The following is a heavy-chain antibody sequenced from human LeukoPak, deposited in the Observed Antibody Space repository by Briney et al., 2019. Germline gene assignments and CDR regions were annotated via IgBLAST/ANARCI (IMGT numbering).Heavy chain of an antibody. J-gene: IGHJ3*02. CDR3: AHGDRLDAFDI. CDR2: ISSSSRTI. V-gene: IGHV3-48*01. D-gene: IGHD4-17*01. Sequence: PGGTLRLSCAASGFTFSSYSMNWVRQAPGKGLEWVSYISSSSRTIYYADSVKGRFTISRDNAKNSLYLQMNSLRAEDTAVYYCAHGDRLDAFDIWGQGTMVTVSS. CDR1: GFTFSSYS.